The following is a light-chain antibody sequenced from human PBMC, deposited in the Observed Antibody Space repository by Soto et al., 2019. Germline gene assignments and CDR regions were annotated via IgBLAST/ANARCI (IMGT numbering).Light chain of an antibody. J-gene: IGLJ1*01. Sequence: QSALTQPRSVSGSPGQSVTISCTGTSSDVGGYNYVSWYQQHPGKAPKLMIYDVSKRPSGVPDRFSGSKSGNTASLTISGIQAEYEADYYCCSYAGSYTLGVFGTGTKVTVL. CDR2: DVS. CDR1: SSDVGGYNY. CDR3: CSYAGSYTLGV. V-gene: IGLV2-11*01.